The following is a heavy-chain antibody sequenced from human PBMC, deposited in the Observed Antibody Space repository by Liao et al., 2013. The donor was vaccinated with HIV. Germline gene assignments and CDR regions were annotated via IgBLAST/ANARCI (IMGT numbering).Heavy chain of an antibody. V-gene: IGHV4-4*07. D-gene: IGHD3-3*01. Sequence: QVQLQESGPGLVKPSETLSLTCTVSGGSISSYYWSWIRQPAGKGLEWIGRIYSSGSANYNPSLKSRVTMSVGTSKNQFSLKLSSVTAADTAVYFCARTDQYYDFWNGYENWFDPWGPGTLVTVSS. CDR3: ARTDQYYDFWNGYENWFDP. CDR2: IYSSGSA. CDR1: GGSISSYY. J-gene: IGHJ5*02.